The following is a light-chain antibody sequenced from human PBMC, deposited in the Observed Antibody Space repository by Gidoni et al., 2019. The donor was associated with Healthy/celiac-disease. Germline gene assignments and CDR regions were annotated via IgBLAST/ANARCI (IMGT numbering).Light chain of an antibody. CDR1: KLGDKY. V-gene: IGLV3-1*01. CDR2: QDS. CDR3: QAWDSSTGV. J-gene: IGLJ1*01. Sequence: SYELTQPPSVSVSPGQTASITCSGDKLGDKYACWYQQKPGQYPVLVIYQDSKRPSGIPERFSGSNSGNTATLTISGTRAMDEADYYCQAWDSSTGVFGTGTKVTVL.